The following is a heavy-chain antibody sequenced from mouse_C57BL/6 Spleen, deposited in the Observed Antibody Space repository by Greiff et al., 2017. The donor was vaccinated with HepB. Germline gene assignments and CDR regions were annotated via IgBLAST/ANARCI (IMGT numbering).Heavy chain of an antibody. D-gene: IGHD1-1*01. J-gene: IGHJ2*01. CDR3: TRSYYGSNIFDY. Sequence: QVQLKESGAELVRPGASVTLSCKASGYTFTDYEMRWVKQTPVHGLEWIGAIDPETGGTAYNQKFKGKAILTADKSSSTAYMELRSLTSEDSAVYYCTRSYYGSNIFDYWGQGTTLTVSS. V-gene: IGHV1-15*01. CDR2: IDPETGGT. CDR1: GYTFTDYE.